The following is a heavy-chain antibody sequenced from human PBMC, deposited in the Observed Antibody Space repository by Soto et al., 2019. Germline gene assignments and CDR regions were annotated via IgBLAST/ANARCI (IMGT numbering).Heavy chain of an antibody. D-gene: IGHD2-2*01. CDR1: GFTFITYA. J-gene: IGHJ4*02. V-gene: IGHV3-23*01. CDR3: AKLPAAQSYFDF. CDR2: ISGSGGST. Sequence: GGSLRLSCAASGFTFITYAMSRVRQAPGKGLEWVSIISGSGGSTYYPDSVKGLFTISRDNSKNTLYLQMNSLRADDTAVYYCAKLPAAQSYFDFWGQGTLVTVSS.